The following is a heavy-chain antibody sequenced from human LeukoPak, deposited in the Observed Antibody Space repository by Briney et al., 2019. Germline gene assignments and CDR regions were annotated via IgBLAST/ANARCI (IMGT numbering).Heavy chain of an antibody. CDR2: IYYSGST. J-gene: IGHJ3*02. D-gene: IGHD3-22*01. CDR3: ARGRSSPYDSTLVAFDI. Sequence: KPSETLSLTCTVSGGSISSYYWSWIRQPPGKGLEWIGYIYYSGSTNYNPSLKSRVTISVDTSKNQFSLKLSSVTAADTAVYYCARGRSSPYDSTLVAFDIWGQGTMVTVSS. V-gene: IGHV4-59*01. CDR1: GGSISSYY.